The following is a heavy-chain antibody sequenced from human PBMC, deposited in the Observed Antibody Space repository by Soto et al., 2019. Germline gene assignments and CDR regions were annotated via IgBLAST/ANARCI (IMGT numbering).Heavy chain of an antibody. J-gene: IGHJ5*02. D-gene: IGHD5-12*01. V-gene: IGHV4-39*01. CDR2: IYYSGRT. CDR3: APTMASARGFDP. Sequence: PSETLSLTCTVSGGSITSPTYYWGWIRQPPGKGLEWIGSIYYSGRTYYNPSLKSRVSISADTSKNQFSLKLSSVTAADTAVYYRAPTMASARGFDPWGQGTLATV. CDR1: GGSITSPTYY.